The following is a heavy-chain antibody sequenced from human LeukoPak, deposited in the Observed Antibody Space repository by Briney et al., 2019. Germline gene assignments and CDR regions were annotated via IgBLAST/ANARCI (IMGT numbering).Heavy chain of an antibody. V-gene: IGHV3-48*01. D-gene: IGHD3-3*01. Sequence: GGSLRLSCAASGFTFSSYSMNWVRQAPGKGLEWVSYISSSSSTTHYADSVKGRFTISRDNAKNSLYLQMNSLRAEDTAVYYCAKVPYYDFWSGYYTKPYFDYWGQGTLVTVSS. J-gene: IGHJ4*02. CDR3: AKVPYYDFWSGYYTKPYFDY. CDR1: GFTFSSYS. CDR2: ISSSSSTT.